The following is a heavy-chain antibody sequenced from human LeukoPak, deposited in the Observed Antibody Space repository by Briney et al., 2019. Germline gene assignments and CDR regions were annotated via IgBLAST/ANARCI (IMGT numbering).Heavy chain of an antibody. D-gene: IGHD6-13*01. V-gene: IGHV1-8*03. CDR3: ARRMAGVRIAAAGFRWFDP. CDR2: MNPNSGNT. CDR1: GYTFTSYD. J-gene: IGHJ5*02. Sequence: ASVKVSCKASGYTFTSYDINWVRQATGQGLEWMGWMNPNSGNTGYAQKFQGRVTITRNTSISTAYMELSSLRSEDTAVYYCARRMAGVRIAAAGFRWFDPWGQGTLVTVSS.